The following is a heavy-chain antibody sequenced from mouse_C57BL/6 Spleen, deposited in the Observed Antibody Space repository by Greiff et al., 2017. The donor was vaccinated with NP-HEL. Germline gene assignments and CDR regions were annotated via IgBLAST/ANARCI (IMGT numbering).Heavy chain of an antibody. D-gene: IGHD1-1*01. Sequence: EVKLVESGPGLVKPSQSLSLTCSVTGYSITSGYYWNWIRQFPGNKLEWMGYISYDGSNNYNPSLKNRISITRDTSKNQFFLKLNSVTTEDTATYYCAREGGSSSDWYFDVWGTGTTVTVSS. CDR2: ISYDGSN. J-gene: IGHJ1*03. CDR3: AREGGSSSDWYFDV. CDR1: GYSITSGYY. V-gene: IGHV3-6*01.